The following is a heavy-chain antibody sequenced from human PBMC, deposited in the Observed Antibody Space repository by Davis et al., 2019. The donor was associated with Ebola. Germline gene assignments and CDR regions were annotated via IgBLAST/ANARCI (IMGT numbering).Heavy chain of an antibody. Sequence: ASVKVSCKASGYTFTGYYIHWVRQAPGQGLEWMGWINPNSGGTNYAQRFQGRVTMTRDTSISTAYMELSRLRSDDTAVYYCARDLEGRDGDSWSYYYYYMDVLGKGTTVTVSS. CDR1: GYTFTGYY. D-gene: IGHD6-13*01. CDR3: ARDLEGRDGDSWSYYYYYMDV. J-gene: IGHJ6*03. V-gene: IGHV1-2*02. CDR2: INPNSGGT.